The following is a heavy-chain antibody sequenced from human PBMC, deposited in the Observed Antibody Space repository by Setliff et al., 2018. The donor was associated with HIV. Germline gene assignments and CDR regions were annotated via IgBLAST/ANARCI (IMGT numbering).Heavy chain of an antibody. CDR1: GESFSGYY. CDR2: TNHSGSV. V-gene: IGHV4-34*01. Sequence: SETLSLTCAVYGESFSGYYWSWIRQPPGKGLEWIRETNHSGSVNYNPSLKSRVTISVDTSKNQSSLKMSSVTAADTAVYYCARVPPRWGATRDYWGQGTLVTVSS. J-gene: IGHJ4*02. D-gene: IGHD1-26*01. CDR3: ARVPPRWGATRDY.